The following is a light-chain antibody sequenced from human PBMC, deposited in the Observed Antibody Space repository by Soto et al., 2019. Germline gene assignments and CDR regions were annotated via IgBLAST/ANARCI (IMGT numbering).Light chain of an antibody. CDR2: AAS. CDR1: QSISSY. CDR3: QQSYSNLIT. Sequence: DIHLTQSPSSLSASVGYIFTITCRASQSISSYLNWYQQKPGKAPKLLIYAASSLQSGVPSRLSGSGYGTDLTITISSMQTEDFETYYCQQSYSNLITFGHGTRLEIK. J-gene: IGKJ5*01. V-gene: IGKV1-39*01.